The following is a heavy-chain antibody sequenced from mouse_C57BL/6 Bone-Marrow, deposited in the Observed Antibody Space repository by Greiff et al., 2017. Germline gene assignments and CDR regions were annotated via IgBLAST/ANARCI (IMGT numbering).Heavy chain of an antibody. CDR1: GFTFSSYA. CDR3: ARASGSSHWYFDV. V-gene: IGHV5-4*01. CDR2: ISDGGSYT. J-gene: IGHJ1*03. Sequence: DVQLQESGGGLVKPGGSLKLSCAASGFTFSSYAMSWVRQTPEKRLEWVATISDGGSYTYYPDNVKGRFTISRDNAKNNLYLQMSHLKSEDTAMYYCARASGSSHWYFDVWGTGTTVTVSS. D-gene: IGHD1-1*01.